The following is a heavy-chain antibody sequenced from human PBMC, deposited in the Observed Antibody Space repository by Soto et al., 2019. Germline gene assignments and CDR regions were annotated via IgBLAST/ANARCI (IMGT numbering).Heavy chain of an antibody. CDR2: ISGNSLYT. D-gene: IGHD1-7*01. J-gene: IGHJ5*01. V-gene: IGHV3-11*06. Sequence: TGGSLRLSXSASGFSFSDYYMSWIRQAPGKGLEWVSYISGNSLYTNYGDSVKGRFTISRDNGKNSLYLQMNSLRAEDTAVYYCAKGEGYKWNYEFDPWGQGTLVTVSS. CDR3: AKGEGYKWNYEFDP. CDR1: GFSFSDYY.